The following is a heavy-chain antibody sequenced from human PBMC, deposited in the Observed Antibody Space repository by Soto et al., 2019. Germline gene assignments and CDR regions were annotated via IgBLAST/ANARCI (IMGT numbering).Heavy chain of an antibody. CDR2: INAGNGNT. D-gene: IGHD3-9*01. J-gene: IGHJ6*02. CDR1: GYTFTSYA. V-gene: IGHV1-3*01. CDR3: ARELRYFDWLLPPGGMDV. Sequence: ASVKVSCKASGYTFTSYAMHWVRQAPGQRLEWMGWINAGNGNTKYSQKFQGRVTITRDTSTSTAYMELRSLRSDDTAVYYCARELRYFDWLLPPGGMDVWGQGTTVTVSS.